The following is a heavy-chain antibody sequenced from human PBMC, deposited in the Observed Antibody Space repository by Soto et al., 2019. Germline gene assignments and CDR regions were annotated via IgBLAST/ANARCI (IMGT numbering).Heavy chain of an antibody. D-gene: IGHD1-26*01. CDR3: ARGGAMGVDY. Sequence: GGSLRLSCTASGFTVNTHWMHWVRQAPGKGLVWVSRIYFDGITTNYADSVKGRLTVSRDNAKNTVYLHVNTLRDEDTAVYYCARGGAMGVDYWGQGTLVTVSS. J-gene: IGHJ4*02. V-gene: IGHV3-74*01. CDR1: GFTVNTHW. CDR2: IYFDGITT.